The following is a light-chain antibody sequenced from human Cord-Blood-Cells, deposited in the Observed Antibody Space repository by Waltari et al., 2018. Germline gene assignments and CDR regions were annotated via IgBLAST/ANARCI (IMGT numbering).Light chain of an antibody. CDR1: QSISSY. CDR3: QQSYSTPWT. CDR2: AAS. Sequence: DIQMTQSPSSLSASVGDRVNITCRASQSISSYLNWYQPKPGKAPKLLIYAASSLQSGVPSRFSGSGSGTDFTLTISSLQPEDFATYYCQQSYSTPWTFGQGTKVEIK. V-gene: IGKV1-39*01. J-gene: IGKJ1*01.